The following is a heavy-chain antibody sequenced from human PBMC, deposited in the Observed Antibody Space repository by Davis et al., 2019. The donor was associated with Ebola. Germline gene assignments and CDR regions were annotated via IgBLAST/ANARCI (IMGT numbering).Heavy chain of an antibody. CDR3: ARLYEGYYYDSNGPRGFDY. J-gene: IGHJ4*02. CDR1: GYSFTSYW. CDR2: IYPGDSDT. Sequence: KVSCKGSGYSFTSYWIAWVRQMPGKGLEWMGIIYPGDSDTRYSPSFQGQVTISADKSISTAYLQWSSLKASDTAMYYCARLYEGYYYDSNGPRGFDYWGQGTLVTVSS. D-gene: IGHD3-22*01. V-gene: IGHV5-51*01.